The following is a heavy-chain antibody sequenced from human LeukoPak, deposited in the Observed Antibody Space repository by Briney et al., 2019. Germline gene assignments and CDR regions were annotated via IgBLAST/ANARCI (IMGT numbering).Heavy chain of an antibody. CDR2: ISGSGGST. CDR1: GFTFSSYA. D-gene: IGHD5-18*01. Sequence: GGALRLSCAASGFTFSSYAMSGVRQAPGRGREGVSAISGSGGSTYYADSVKGRCTISRDNSKNTLYLQMNSLRAEDTAVYYCAKGPFGYSYGPFDYWGQGTLVTVSS. CDR3: AKGPFGYSYGPFDY. V-gene: IGHV3-23*01. J-gene: IGHJ4*02.